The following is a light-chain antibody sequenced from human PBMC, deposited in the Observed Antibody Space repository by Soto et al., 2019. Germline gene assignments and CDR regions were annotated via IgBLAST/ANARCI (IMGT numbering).Light chain of an antibody. J-gene: IGLJ1*01. CDR1: SSDVGGYNY. CDR2: EVS. V-gene: IGLV2-14*01. CDR3: SSYTSSSTLYV. Sequence: QSALTQPASVSGSPGQSITISCTGTSSDVGGYNYVSWYQQHPGKAPKLMIFEVSSRTSGVSYRFSGSKSGNTASLTISGLQAEDEADYYCSSYTSSSTLYVFGSGTKLTVL.